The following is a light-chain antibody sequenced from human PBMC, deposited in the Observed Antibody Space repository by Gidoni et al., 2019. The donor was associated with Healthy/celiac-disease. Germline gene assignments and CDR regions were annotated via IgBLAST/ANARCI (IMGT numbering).Light chain of an antibody. CDR2: GAS. J-gene: IGKJ1*01. V-gene: IGKV3-20*01. Sequence: EIVLTQPPGTLSLSPGERATLSCRASQSVSSSYLACYQQKPGQAPRLLLYGASSRATGIPDRFSGSGSGTDFTLTISRLVPEDFAVYYCQQYGSSPPWTFGQGTKVEIK. CDR3: QQYGSSPPWT. CDR1: QSVSSSY.